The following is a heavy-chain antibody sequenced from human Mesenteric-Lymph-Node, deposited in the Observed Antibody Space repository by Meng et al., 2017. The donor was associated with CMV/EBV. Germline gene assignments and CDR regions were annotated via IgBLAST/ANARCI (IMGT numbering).Heavy chain of an antibody. Sequence: GESLKISCVASGFTFRTCSMDWVRQAPGKGLEWVSSISSDSRYIYYADSVNGRFTISRDNGKNSVYLQMNSLRAEDAAVYYCARDAPAIIDYWGQGTLVTVSS. J-gene: IGHJ4*02. CDR2: ISSDSRYI. CDR3: ARDAPAIIDY. V-gene: IGHV3-21*01. CDR1: GFTFRTCS. D-gene: IGHD2-2*01.